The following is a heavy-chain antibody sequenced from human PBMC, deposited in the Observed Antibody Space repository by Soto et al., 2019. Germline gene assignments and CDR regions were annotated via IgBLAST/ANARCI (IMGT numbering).Heavy chain of an antibody. CDR1: GFTFNNYA. D-gene: IGHD3-10*01. V-gene: IGHV3-23*01. Sequence: EVQLLESGGGLVQPGGSLRLSCAASGFTFNNYAMSWVRQAPGKGLEWVSAISGGGDTTSYADSVKGRFTVSRDCSKNTLYLQMNSLRAEATAVYYCAKGRGGSGSLTPRVDFWGQGTLVTVSS. CDR2: ISGGGDTT. CDR3: AKGRGGSGSLTPRVDF. J-gene: IGHJ4*02.